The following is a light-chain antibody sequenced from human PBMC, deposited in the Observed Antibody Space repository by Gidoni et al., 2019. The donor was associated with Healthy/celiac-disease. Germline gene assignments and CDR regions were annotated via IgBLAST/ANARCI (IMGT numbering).Light chain of an antibody. CDR2: WAS. Sequence: GSLGERATINCKSSQSVLYSSNNKNYLAWYQQKPGQPPKLLIYWASTRESGVPDRFSGSGSGTDFTLTISSLQAEDVAVCYCQQYYSTPWTFGQGTKVEIK. CDR3: QQYYSTPWT. V-gene: IGKV4-1*01. CDR1: QSVLYSSNNKNY. J-gene: IGKJ1*01.